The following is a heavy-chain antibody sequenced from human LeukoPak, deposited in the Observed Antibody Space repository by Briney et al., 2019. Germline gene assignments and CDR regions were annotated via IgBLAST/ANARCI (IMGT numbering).Heavy chain of an antibody. Sequence: SETLSLTCAVYGGSFSGYYWSWIRQPPGKGLEWIGEINHSGSTNYNPSLKSRVTISVDTSKNQFSPKLSSVTAADTAVYYCARGLRIAAAGNNWFDPWGQGTLVTVSS. V-gene: IGHV4-34*01. J-gene: IGHJ5*02. CDR3: ARGLRIAAAGNNWFDP. CDR1: GGSFSGYY. D-gene: IGHD6-13*01. CDR2: INHSGST.